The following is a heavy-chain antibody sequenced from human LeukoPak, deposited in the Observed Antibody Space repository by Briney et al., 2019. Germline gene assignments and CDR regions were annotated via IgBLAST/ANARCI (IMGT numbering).Heavy chain of an antibody. CDR3: ARHGVIVGATPNWFDP. CDR1: GGSIRSGSHY. CDR2: IYYSGRT. J-gene: IGHJ5*02. D-gene: IGHD1-26*01. Sequence: PSETLSLTCTVSGGSIRSGSHYWGWIRQSPGKGLEWIGSIYYSGRTYYNQSLKSRVTISVDTSKNQFSLKLSSVTAADTAVYYCARHGVIVGATPNWFDPWGQGTLVTVSS. V-gene: IGHV4-39*01.